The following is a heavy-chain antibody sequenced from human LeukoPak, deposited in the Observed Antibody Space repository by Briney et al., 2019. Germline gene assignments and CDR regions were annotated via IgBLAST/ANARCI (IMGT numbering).Heavy chain of an antibody. Sequence: SETLSLTCAVYGGSFSGYYWSWIRQPPGKGLEWIGEINHSGSTNYNPSLKSRVTISVDTSKNQFSLKLSSVTAADTAVYYCARMAVAGRIDYWGQGTLVTVSS. J-gene: IGHJ4*02. D-gene: IGHD6-19*01. CDR1: GGSFSGYY. V-gene: IGHV4-34*01. CDR2: INHSGST. CDR3: ARMAVAGRIDY.